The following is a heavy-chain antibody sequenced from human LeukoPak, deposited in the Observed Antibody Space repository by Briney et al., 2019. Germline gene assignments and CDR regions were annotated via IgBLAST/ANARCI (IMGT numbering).Heavy chain of an antibody. CDR2: INPNSGGT. D-gene: IGHD6-13*01. CDR1: GYTFTGYY. CDR3: ARDGLWGAAAADFDY. V-gene: IGHV1-2*02. J-gene: IGHJ4*02. Sequence: ASVKVSCKASGYTFTGYYMHWVRQAPGRGLEWMGWINPNSGGTNYAQKFQGRVTMTRDTSISTAYMELSRLRSDDTAVYYCARDGLWGAAAADFDYWGQGTLVTVSS.